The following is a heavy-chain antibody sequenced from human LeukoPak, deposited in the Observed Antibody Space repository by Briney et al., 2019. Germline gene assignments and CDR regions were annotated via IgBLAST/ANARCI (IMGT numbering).Heavy chain of an antibody. V-gene: IGHV3-33*01. D-gene: IGHD2-2*01. CDR3: ARDAVVPAAMARWFDP. Sequence: PGGSLRLSCAASGFTFSSYGMPWVRQAPGKGLEWVAVIWYDGSNKYYADSVKGRFTISRDNSKNTLYLQMNSLRAEDTAVYYCARDAVVPAAMARWFDPWGQGTLVTVSS. CDR2: IWYDGSNK. CDR1: GFTFSSYG. J-gene: IGHJ5*02.